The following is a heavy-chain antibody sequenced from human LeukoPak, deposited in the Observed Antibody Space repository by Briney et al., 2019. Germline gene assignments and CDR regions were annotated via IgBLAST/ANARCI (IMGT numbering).Heavy chain of an antibody. CDR3: ARRTLPYLDV. J-gene: IGHJ6*03. V-gene: IGHV3-7*01. D-gene: IGHD1/OR15-1a*01. CDR2: IKQDGSEE. CDR1: GFTFSSSW. Sequence: GGSLRLCCSASGFTFSSSWMTWVRQAPGKGLEWVANIKQDGSEEPYVDSVRGRFTISRDNAENSLYLQMNSLRAEDTAVYFCARRTLPYLDVWGKGTTVTVSS.